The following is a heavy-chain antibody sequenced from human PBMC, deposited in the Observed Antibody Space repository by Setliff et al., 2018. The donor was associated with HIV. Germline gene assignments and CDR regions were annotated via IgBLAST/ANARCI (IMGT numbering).Heavy chain of an antibody. CDR3: AENRSPSIFSAPTNAFDI. D-gene: IGHD3-9*01. V-gene: IGHV1-69*06. J-gene: IGHJ3*02. CDR2: IIPIFGKT. CDR1: GYTFTSYY. Sequence: SVKVSCKASGYTFTSYYMHWVRQAPGQGLEWMGGIIPIFGKTNYAQKFQGRVTITADKSTTTAFMDLSGLRSEDTAVYYCAENRSPSIFSAPTNAFDIWGQGTMVTVSS.